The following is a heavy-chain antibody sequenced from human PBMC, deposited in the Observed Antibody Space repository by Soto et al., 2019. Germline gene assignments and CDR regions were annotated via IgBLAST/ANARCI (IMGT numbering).Heavy chain of an antibody. CDR1: GFTFTNAW. D-gene: IGHD4-17*01. CDR3: STDRRCASSDY. J-gene: IGHJ4*02. V-gene: IGHV3-15*01. Sequence: EVQLVESGGGLVKPGGSLRLSCAASGFTFTNAWMGWVRQAPGKGLEWVGRVKSKSDGETTDYAAPVKGRFTISRGDSKNTLYRQMISLNAEDTAVYYCSTDRRCASSDYWGQGTLVTVSS. CDR2: VKSKSDGETT.